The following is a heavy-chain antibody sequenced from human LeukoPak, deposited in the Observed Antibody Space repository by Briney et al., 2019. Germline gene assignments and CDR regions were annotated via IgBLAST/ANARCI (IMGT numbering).Heavy chain of an antibody. J-gene: IGHJ3*02. CDR2: ISSNGGST. CDR1: GFTFSSYA. Sequence: GGSLRLSWAASGFTFSSYAMHWDRQAPGQGLEYVSAISSNGGSTYYANSVKDRFTISRDNSKNTLYLQMGSLRAEGRAVYYCARVTSVGATPTDAFDIWGQGTMVTVSS. V-gene: IGHV3-64*01. CDR3: ARVTSVGATPTDAFDI. D-gene: IGHD1-26*01.